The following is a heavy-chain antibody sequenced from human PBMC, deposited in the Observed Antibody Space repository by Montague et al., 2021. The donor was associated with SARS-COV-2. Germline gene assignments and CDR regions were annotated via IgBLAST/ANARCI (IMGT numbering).Heavy chain of an antibody. J-gene: IGHJ6*02. V-gene: IGHV4-61*02. D-gene: IGHD4-17*01. CDR1: GGSISSGSYY. Sequence: TLSLTCTVSGGSISSGSYYWSWIRQPAGKGLEWMGRISISGSTNYNPSLKSRVTISVDTSKNQFSLKLSSVTAADTAVYYCARDYGDYSYYYGLDVWGQGTTVTVSS. CDR2: ISISGST. CDR3: ARDYGDYSYYYGLDV.